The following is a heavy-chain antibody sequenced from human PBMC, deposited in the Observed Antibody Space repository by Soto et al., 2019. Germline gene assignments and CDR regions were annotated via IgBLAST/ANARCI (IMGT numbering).Heavy chain of an antibody. CDR3: AGATGSFYFDY. CDR2: ISYDGSNK. CDR1: GFTFSSYA. J-gene: IGHJ4*02. V-gene: IGHV3-30-3*01. Sequence: LSLTCAASGFTFSSYAMHWVRQAPGKGLEWVAVISYDGSNKYYADSVKGRFTISRDNSKNTLYLQMNSLRAEDTAVYYCAGATGSFYFDYWGQGTLVTVSS. D-gene: IGHD3-9*01.